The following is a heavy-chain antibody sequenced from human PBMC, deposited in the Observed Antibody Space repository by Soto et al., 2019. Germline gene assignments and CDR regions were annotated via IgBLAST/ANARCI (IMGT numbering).Heavy chain of an antibody. CDR3: ARDPSPALIVYAMNWFDP. CDR1: GFTFSSYW. Sequence: EVQLVESGGGLVQPGGSLRLSCAASGFTFSSYWMHWVRQAPGKGLVWVSRINSDGSSTSYADSVKGRFTISRDNAKNTLYLQMNSLRAEDTAVYYCARDPSPALIVYAMNWFDPWGQGTLVTVSS. D-gene: IGHD2-8*01. J-gene: IGHJ5*02. CDR2: INSDGSST. V-gene: IGHV3-74*01.